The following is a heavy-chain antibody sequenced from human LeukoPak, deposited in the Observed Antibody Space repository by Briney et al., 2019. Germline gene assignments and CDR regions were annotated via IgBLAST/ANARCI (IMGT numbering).Heavy chain of an antibody. CDR3: TRHVDFWTGYYTGTYWFDS. J-gene: IGHJ5*01. CDR1: GFTFRVST. D-gene: IGHD3/OR15-3a*01. V-gene: IGHV3-73*01. CDR2: IRSNTNNYAR. Sequence: GGSLKLSRAASGFTFRVSTMHGVRHASGRGLEGVGRIRSNTNNYARAYAASVRGRFTISRDDSKNTAYLQMHSLKIEDTAVYYCTRHVDFWTGYYTGTYWFDSWGQGTLVTVSS.